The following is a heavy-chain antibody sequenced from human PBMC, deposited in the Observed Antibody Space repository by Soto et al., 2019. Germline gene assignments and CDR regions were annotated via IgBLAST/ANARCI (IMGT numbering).Heavy chain of an antibody. CDR3: ARDREFGTMFGVVLRNYYYYMDA. CDR2: IIPILGIA. J-gene: IGHJ6*03. CDR1: GGTFSSYT. D-gene: IGHD3-3*01. V-gene: IGHV1-69*04. Sequence: SVKVSCKASGGTFSSYTISWVRQAPGQGLEWMGRIIPILGIANYAQKFQGRVTITADKSTSTAYMELSSLGSEDTAVYYCARDREFGTMFGVVLRNYYYYMDAWGKGTTVTVSS.